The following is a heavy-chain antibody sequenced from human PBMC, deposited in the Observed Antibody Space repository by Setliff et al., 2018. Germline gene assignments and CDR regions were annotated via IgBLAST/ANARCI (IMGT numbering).Heavy chain of an antibody. CDR1: GASISSGTYY. CDR3: ARTGTYRYFDY. D-gene: IGHD1-1*01. Sequence: SETLSLTCTVSGASISSGTYYWAWIRQPPGKGLEWIGRIHYRGTTYSNASLASRLTISVDTAKNQFSLKLTSVTAADTAVYYCARTGTYRYFDYWGQGFLVTVSS. V-gene: IGHV4-39*01. CDR2: IHYRGTT. J-gene: IGHJ4*02.